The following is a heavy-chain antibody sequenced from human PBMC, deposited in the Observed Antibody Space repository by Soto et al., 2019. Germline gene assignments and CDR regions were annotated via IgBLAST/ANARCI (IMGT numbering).Heavy chain of an antibody. Sequence: EVQLVESGGGLVQPGGSLRLSCAASGFFFSGYWMHWVRQAPGKGLMWVSRINGDGSSTSYADSVKGRFTISRDNAKNTLYLQMNSLRAEDTAVYYCVREVGVTPDWFDPWGPGNLVAVS. CDR2: INGDGSST. CDR1: GFFFSGYW. CDR3: VREVGVTPDWFDP. J-gene: IGHJ5*02. V-gene: IGHV3-74*01. D-gene: IGHD1-26*01.